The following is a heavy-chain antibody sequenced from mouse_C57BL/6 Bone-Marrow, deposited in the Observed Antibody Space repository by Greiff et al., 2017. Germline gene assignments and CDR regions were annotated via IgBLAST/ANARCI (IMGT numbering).Heavy chain of an antibody. CDR2: IDPSDSYT. Sequence: QVQLQQPGAELVMPGASVKLSCKASGYTFTSYWMHWVKQRPGQGLEWIGEIDPSDSYTNYNQKFKGKSTLTVDKSSSTAYMQLSSLTSEDSAVYYCARSGWLLPLDYWGQGTTLTVSA. D-gene: IGHD2-3*01. J-gene: IGHJ2*01. CDR3: ARSGWLLPLDY. V-gene: IGHV1-69*01. CDR1: GYTFTSYW.